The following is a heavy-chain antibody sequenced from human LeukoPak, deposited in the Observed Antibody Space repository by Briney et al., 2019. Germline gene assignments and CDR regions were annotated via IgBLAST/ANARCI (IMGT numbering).Heavy chain of an antibody. CDR3: ARGEGLWFGELPPPFDY. D-gene: IGHD3-10*01. J-gene: IGHJ4*02. Sequence: PSETLSLTCTVSGGSISSYYWSWIRQPPGKGLEWIGEINHSGSTNYNPSLKSRVTISVDTSKNQFSLKLSSVTAADTAVYYCARGEGLWFGELPPPFDYWGQGTLVTVSS. CDR2: INHSGST. V-gene: IGHV4-34*01. CDR1: GGSISSYY.